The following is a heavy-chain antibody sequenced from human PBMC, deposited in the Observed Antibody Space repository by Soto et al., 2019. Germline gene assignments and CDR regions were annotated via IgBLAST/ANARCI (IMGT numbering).Heavy chain of an antibody. J-gene: IGHJ6*02. D-gene: IGHD3-22*01. CDR2: ISWDGGST. CDR3: AKDISRITMIVVGNRFYGMDV. Sequence: GGSLRLSCAASGFTFDDYAMHWVRQAPGKGLEWVSLISWDGGSTYYADSVKGRFTISRGNSKNSLYLQMNSLRAEDTALYYCAKDISRITMIVVGNRFYGMDVWRQGTTVTVSS. V-gene: IGHV3-43D*04. CDR1: GFTFDDYA.